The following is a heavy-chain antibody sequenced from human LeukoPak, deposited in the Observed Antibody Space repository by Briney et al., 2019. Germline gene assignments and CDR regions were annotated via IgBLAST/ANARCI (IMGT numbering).Heavy chain of an antibody. CDR1: GGSISSGGYS. V-gene: IGHV4-30-2*01. CDR3: ASDPLERDAFDI. Sequence: SQTLSLTCAVSGGSISSGGYSWSWIRQPPGKGLEWIGYIYHSGSTYYNPSLKSRVTISVDRSKNQFSLKLSSVTAADTAVYYCASDPLERDAFDIWGQGTMVTVSS. J-gene: IGHJ3*02. CDR2: IYHSGST.